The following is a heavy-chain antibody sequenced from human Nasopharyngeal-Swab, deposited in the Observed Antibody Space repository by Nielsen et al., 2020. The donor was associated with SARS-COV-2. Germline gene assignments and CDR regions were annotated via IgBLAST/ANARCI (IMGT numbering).Heavy chain of an antibody. J-gene: IGHJ5*02. CDR3: GRGALGWFDP. Sequence: SETLSLTCSVSGGSISGYYWSWIRQPAGKGLEWIGRIYTSGSTNYNPSLKSRVTISVDTSKNQFSLKLSSVTAADTAVYYCGRGALGWFDPWGQGTLVTVSS. V-gene: IGHV4-4*07. D-gene: IGHD3-10*01. CDR2: IYTSGST. CDR1: GGSISGYY.